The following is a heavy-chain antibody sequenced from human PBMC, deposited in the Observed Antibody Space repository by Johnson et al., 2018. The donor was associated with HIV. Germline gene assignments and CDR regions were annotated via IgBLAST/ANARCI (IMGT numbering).Heavy chain of an antibody. J-gene: IGHJ3*02. V-gene: IGHV3-15*01. CDR3: TTGDCSGGSCHAFDI. D-gene: IGHD2-15*01. Sequence: VQLVESGGGSVKPGDSLRLSCAASGFTFSDVWMTWVRQAPGRGLEWLGRIQTKTEGGTTEYAAPVKGRFTISRDDSINTVYLQMNSLKSEDMAVYYCTTGDCSGGSCHAFDIWGQGTMVTVSS. CDR1: GFTFSDVW. CDR2: IQTKTEGGTT.